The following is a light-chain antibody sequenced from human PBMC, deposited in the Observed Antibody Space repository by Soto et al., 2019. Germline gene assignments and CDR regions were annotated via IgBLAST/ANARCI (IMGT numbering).Light chain of an antibody. CDR2: GAS. CDR1: QSITGA. J-gene: IGKJ1*01. CDR3: QLYTHRPWT. Sequence: EIKPNQSPSTLSVSAGVRDTLPCRASQSITGAIAWYQQKPGQAPRLLIYGASTRATSFPARFSGSGSGTDFNLTISSLQAEDFPVYYWQLYTHRPWTFAQGTKVDIK. V-gene: IGKV3-15*01.